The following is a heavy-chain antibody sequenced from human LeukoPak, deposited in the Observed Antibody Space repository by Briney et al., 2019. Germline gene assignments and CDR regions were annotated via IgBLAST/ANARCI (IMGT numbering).Heavy chain of an antibody. J-gene: IGHJ6*03. CDR1: GYTFISYA. V-gene: IGHV7-4-1*02. CDR2: INTNTGNP. CDR3: ARWGFPTQYYYMDV. Sequence: ASVKVSCKASGYTFISYAMNWVRQAPGQGLEWMGWINTNTGNPAYAQDFTGRFVFYLDTSVSTAYLQISSLKAEDTAVYFCARWGFPTQYYYMDVWGKGTRVSVSS. D-gene: IGHD3-16*01.